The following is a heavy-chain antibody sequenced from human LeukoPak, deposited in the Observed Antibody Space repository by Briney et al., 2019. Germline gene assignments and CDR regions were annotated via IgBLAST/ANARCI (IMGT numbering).Heavy chain of an antibody. D-gene: IGHD6-13*01. CDR1: GFTFSTSG. J-gene: IGHJ4*02. Sequence: GGSLRLFCAASGFTFSTSGMHWVRQAPGKGLEWVAFIPYDGSNKYYADSVKDRFTISRDNSKNTLYLQMNSQRAEDMAVYHCSKVGGSSWSFFFDYWGQGTLVTVSS. CDR3: SKVGGSSWSFFFDY. CDR2: IPYDGSNK. V-gene: IGHV3-30*02.